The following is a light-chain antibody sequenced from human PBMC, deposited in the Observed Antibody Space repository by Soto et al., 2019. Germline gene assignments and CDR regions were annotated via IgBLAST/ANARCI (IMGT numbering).Light chain of an antibody. CDR1: QSVSNSF. V-gene: IGKV3-20*01. J-gene: IGKJ2*01. CDR3: QQYSTLPHT. Sequence: ERALTQSPGTPSLSPGERATLSCRASQSVSNSFFAWYQQKPGQAPRLHIYGVSSRATGIPDRFSGSGSGTDFTLTISRLEPEDFVVYYCQQYSTLPHTFGQGTKLEVK. CDR2: GVS.